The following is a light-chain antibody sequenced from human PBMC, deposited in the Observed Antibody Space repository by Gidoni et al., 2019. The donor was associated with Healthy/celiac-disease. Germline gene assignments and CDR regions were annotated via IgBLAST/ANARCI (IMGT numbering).Light chain of an antibody. CDR2: AAS. CDR1: QGISSY. J-gene: IGKJ4*01. Sequence: AIRMTQSPSSFSASTGDRVTITCRASQGISSYLAWYQQKPGKAPKLLIYAASTLQSWVPSRFSGSGSGTDFTLTISCLQSEDFATYYCQQYYRYPLTFGGGTKVEIK. V-gene: IGKV1-8*01. CDR3: QQYYRYPLT.